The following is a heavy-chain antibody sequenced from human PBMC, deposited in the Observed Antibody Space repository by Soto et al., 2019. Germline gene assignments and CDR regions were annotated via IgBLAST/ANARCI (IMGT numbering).Heavy chain of an antibody. CDR2: FFSDAER. J-gene: IGHJ6*02. D-gene: IGHD4-17*01. V-gene: IGHV2-26*01. CDR3: ARMDGDYNYYGLDV. Sequence: QVTVKESGPVLVKPTETLTLTCSVSGFSLTNCRMGVSWIRQPPGKDLEWLAHFFSDAERSYSTSMQSRLNMYKDSSGSQVVLTMTNMAPADTATYFCARMDGDYNYYGLDVWGHGIAVTVSS. CDR1: GFSLTNCRMG.